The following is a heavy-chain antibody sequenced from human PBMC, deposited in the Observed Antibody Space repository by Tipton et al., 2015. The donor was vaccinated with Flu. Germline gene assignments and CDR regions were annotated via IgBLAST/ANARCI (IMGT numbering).Heavy chain of an antibody. CDR2: IHKTGYT. CDR3: ARRDYSNYVSQPKNWFDL. J-gene: IGHJ5*02. CDR1: GDSIGSPYY. Sequence: TLSLTCSVSGDSIGSPYYWGWIRQPPGKGLEWIGNIHKTGYTYYNPSLTSRVTISVDTSKNQFSLKMSSVTAADTAVYSCARRDYSNYVSQPKNWFDLWGQGILVTVSA. D-gene: IGHD4-11*01. V-gene: IGHV4-38-2*01.